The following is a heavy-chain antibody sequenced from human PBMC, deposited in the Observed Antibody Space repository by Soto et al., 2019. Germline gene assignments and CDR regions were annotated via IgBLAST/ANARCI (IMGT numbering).Heavy chain of an antibody. CDR3: ASLYYGPRPYYFDY. Sequence: QVQLQESGPGLVKPSQTLSLTCTVSGGSISSGGYYWSWIRQHPGKGLEWIGYIYYSGSTYYNPSLKSRVTISVDTSKNQLTPELSSVTAADTAVYYCASLYYGPRPYYFDYWGQGTLVTVSS. J-gene: IGHJ4*02. V-gene: IGHV4-31*03. D-gene: IGHD3-10*01. CDR1: GGSISSGGYY. CDR2: IYYSGST.